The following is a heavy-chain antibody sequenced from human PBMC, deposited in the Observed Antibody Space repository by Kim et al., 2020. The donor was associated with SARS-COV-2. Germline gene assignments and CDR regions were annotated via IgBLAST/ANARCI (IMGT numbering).Heavy chain of an antibody. D-gene: IGHD3-10*01. J-gene: IGHJ6*02. CDR1: GYTFTSYG. Sequence: ASVKVSCKASGYTFTSYGISWVRQAPGQGLEWMGWISAYNGNTNYAQKLQGRVTMTTDTSTSTAYMELRSLRSDDTAVYYCARDADYYGSGRPWGTYYYGMDVWGQGTTVTVSS. CDR3: ARDADYYGSGRPWGTYYYGMDV. CDR2: ISAYNGNT. V-gene: IGHV1-18*01.